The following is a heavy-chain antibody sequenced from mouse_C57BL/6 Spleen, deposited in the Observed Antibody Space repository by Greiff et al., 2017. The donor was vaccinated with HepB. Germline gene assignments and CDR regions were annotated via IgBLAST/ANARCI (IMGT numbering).Heavy chain of an antibody. Sequence: EVQLVESGGGLVKPGGSLKLSCAASGFTFSDYGMHWVRQAPEKGLEWVAYISSGSSTIYYADTVKGRFTISRDNAKNTLFLQMTSLRSEDTAMYYCARDYDGTSYYFDYWGQGTTLTASS. D-gene: IGHD2-4*01. J-gene: IGHJ2*01. V-gene: IGHV5-17*01. CDR3: ARDYDGTSYYFDY. CDR2: ISSGSSTI. CDR1: GFTFSDYG.